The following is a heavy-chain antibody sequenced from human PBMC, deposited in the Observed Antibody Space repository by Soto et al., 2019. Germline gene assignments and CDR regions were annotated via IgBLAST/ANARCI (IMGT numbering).Heavy chain of an antibody. J-gene: IGHJ4*02. CDR1: GYTFTSYD. CDR2: MNPNSGNT. D-gene: IGHD3-10*01. CDR3: ARGRDYYGSGSYYNEVDY. Sequence: QVQLVQSGAEVKKPGASVKVSCKASGYTFTSYDINWVRQATGQGLEWMGWMNPNSGNTGYAQKFQGRVTMPRNTSISTAYMELSSLRSEDTAVYYCARGRDYYGSGSYYNEVDYWGQGTLVTVSS. V-gene: IGHV1-8*01.